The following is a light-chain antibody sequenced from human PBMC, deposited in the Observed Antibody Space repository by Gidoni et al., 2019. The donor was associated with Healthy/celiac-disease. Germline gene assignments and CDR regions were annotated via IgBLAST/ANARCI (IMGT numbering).Light chain of an antibody. J-gene: IGKJ1*01. CDR3: LQRSNWPPSWT. Sequence: EIVLTQSPATLSLSPGERATLSCRASQIVGSYLAWYQQKPGQAPRLLIYDASNRATGIPARFSGSGSGTDFTLTISSLEPEDFAVYYCLQRSNWPPSWTFGQGTKVEIK. CDR2: DAS. CDR1: QIVGSY. V-gene: IGKV3-11*01.